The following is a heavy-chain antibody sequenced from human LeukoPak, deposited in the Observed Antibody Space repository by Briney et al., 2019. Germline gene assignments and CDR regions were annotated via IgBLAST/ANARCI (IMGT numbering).Heavy chain of an antibody. CDR3: ARGKLGATPAVDY. CDR1: GFTFSSYS. D-gene: IGHD1-26*01. Sequence: GGSLRLSCAASGFTFSSYSMNWVRQAPGKGLEWVSSISSSSSTIYYADSVKGRFTISRDNAKNSLYLQMNSLRAEDTAVYYCARGKLGATPAVDYWGQGTLVTVSS. CDR2: ISSSSSTI. V-gene: IGHV3-48*01. J-gene: IGHJ4*02.